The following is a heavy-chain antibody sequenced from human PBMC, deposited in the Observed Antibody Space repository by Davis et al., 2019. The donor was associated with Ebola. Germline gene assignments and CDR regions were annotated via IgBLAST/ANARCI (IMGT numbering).Heavy chain of an antibody. J-gene: IGHJ6*02. CDR3: ARLPYYYYGMDV. Sequence: GESLKILRQGSGYSFTSYWIGWVRQMPGKGLEWMGISYPGDSDTRYSPSFQGQVTISADKSISTAYLRWSSLKASDTAMYYCARLPYYYYGMDVWGQGTTVTVSS. CDR1: GYSFTSYW. CDR2: SYPGDSDT. V-gene: IGHV5-51*01.